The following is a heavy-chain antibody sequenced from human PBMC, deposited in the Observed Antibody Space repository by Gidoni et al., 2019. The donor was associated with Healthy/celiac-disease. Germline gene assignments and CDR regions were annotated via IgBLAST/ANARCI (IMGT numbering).Heavy chain of an antibody. Sequence: EVQLLESGGGLVQPGGSLRLSCAASGFTFSSYAMRWVRQAPGKGLEWVSAISGSGGSTYYADSVKGRFTISRDNSKNTLYLQMNSLRAEDTAVYYCAKDGDYYDSSGSVWWYFDLWGRGTLVTVSS. V-gene: IGHV3-23*01. CDR1: GFTFSSYA. CDR2: ISGSGGST. J-gene: IGHJ2*01. CDR3: AKDGDYYDSSGSVWWYFDL. D-gene: IGHD3-22*01.